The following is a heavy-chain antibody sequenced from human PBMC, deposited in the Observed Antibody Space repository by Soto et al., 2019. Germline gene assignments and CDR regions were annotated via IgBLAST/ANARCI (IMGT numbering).Heavy chain of an antibody. J-gene: IGHJ3*02. CDR2: IIPMVAIS. Sequence: QVQLVQSGAEVKKPGSSVKVSCKASGGTFSTYTISWVRQAPGQGLEWMGRIIPMVAISNYAQHFRGRVTITADKSTNTIYMDLSSLRSEDTAMYFCATSNRTDIHDAFNIWGQGTMVTVSS. CDR1: GGTFSTYT. V-gene: IGHV1-69*02. CDR3: ATSNRTDIHDAFNI.